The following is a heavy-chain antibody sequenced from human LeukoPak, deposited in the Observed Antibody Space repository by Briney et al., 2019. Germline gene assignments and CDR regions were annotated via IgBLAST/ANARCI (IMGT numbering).Heavy chain of an antibody. V-gene: IGHV2-5*02. D-gene: IGHD2-15*01. J-gene: IGHJ4*02. CDR2: IYWDDDK. CDR1: GFSLSTSGVG. Sequence: GSGPTLVNPTQTLTLTCTFSGFSLSTSGVGVGWIRQPPGKALEWLALIYWDDDKRYSPSLKSRLTITKDTSKNQLVLTMTNMDALDTATHYCAHTRVVVAATNFDHWPQGTLVTVSS. CDR3: AHTRVVVAATNFDH.